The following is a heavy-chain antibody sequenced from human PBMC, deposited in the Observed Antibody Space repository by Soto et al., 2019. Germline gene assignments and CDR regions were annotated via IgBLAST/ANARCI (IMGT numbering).Heavy chain of an antibody. V-gene: IGHV1-69*06. CDR2: IIPFSGTT. D-gene: IGHD3-10*01. J-gene: IGHJ6*02. CDR1: GNTFINYA. CDR3: VRSPLIRGVVRGLDV. Sequence: QVQLVQSGAEVRKPGSSVKVSCGTSGNTFINYAISWVRQAPGQGLEWMGGIIPFSGTTSYTQNFQGVVTFTADIGMTTVYMELSSLKPRDTAVYYCVRSPLIRGVVRGLDVWGQGTTITVSS.